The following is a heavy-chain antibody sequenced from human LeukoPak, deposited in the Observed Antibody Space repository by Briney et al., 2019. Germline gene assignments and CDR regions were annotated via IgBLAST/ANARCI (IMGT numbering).Heavy chain of an antibody. CDR1: GFTFSSYS. J-gene: IGHJ4*02. CDR2: ISSSSSYI. CDR3: ARDGAIHYRWGDY. Sequence: GGSLRLSCAASGFTFSSYSMNWVRQAPGKGLEWVSSISSSSSYIYYADSVKGRFTISRDNAKNSLYLQMNSLRSDDTAVYYCARDGAIHYRWGDYWGQGTLVTVSS. V-gene: IGHV3-21*04. D-gene: IGHD3-10*01.